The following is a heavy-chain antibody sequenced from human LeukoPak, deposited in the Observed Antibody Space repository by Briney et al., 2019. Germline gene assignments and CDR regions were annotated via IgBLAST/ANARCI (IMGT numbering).Heavy chain of an antibody. J-gene: IGHJ4*02. V-gene: IGHV4-39*01. D-gene: IGHD2-15*01. CDR1: GGSISSSTYY. CDR2: IYYSGST. Sequence: PSETLSLTCTVSGGSISSSTYYWAWIRQPPGTGLEWIGTIYYSGSTFYSPSLKSRVTISVDTSKNQFSLRLSSVTAAGTAVYYCARLGCSGRSCFSAWNDYWGQGTLVTVSS. CDR3: ARLGCSGRSCFSAWNDY.